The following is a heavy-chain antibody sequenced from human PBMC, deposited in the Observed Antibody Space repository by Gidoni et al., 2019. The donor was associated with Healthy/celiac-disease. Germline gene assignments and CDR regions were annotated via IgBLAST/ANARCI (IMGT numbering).Heavy chain of an antibody. J-gene: IGHJ3*02. CDR2: ISYYGSNK. V-gene: IGHV3-30*18. CDR1: GFTFSSYG. D-gene: IGHD4-17*01. Sequence: QPGRSLRLSCSASGFTFSSYGMQWVRQAPGKGLEWVAVISYYGSNKYYADYVKGRFTIYRDNSKNPVYLQMNCLRAEDTAVYYCAKEPPDGDETGAFDIWGRGTMVTVSS. CDR3: AKEPPDGDETGAFDI.